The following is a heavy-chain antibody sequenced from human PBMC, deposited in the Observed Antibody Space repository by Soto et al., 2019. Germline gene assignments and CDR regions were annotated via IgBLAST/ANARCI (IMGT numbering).Heavy chain of an antibody. V-gene: IGHV3-21*01. J-gene: IGHJ5*02. CDR3: ARDFGGILRFGES. CDR2: IPSSTSYI. D-gene: IGHD3-10*01. CDR1: GYTFSTYN. Sequence: VQLVQSGAEVKKPGASVKVSCRTSGYTFSTYNMNWVRQAPGKGLEWVSSIPSSTSYIFYADSVKGRFTISRDNAKNSLYLQMNSLRAEDTAVYYCARDFGGILRFGESWGQGTLVTVSS.